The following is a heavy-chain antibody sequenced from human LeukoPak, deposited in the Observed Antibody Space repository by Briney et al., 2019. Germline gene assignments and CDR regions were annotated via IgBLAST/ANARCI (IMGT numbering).Heavy chain of an antibody. CDR3: ARARNNYDSSGFSALDY. J-gene: IGHJ4*02. Sequence: PGGSLRLSCAASGFTFSSYAMSWVRQAPGKGVEWVSVISGSGGSTYYADSVKGRFTISRDNSKNTLYLQMNSLRAEDTAVYYCARARNNYDSSGFSALDYWGQGTLVTVSS. CDR1: GFTFSSYA. CDR2: ISGSGGST. V-gene: IGHV3-23*01. D-gene: IGHD3-22*01.